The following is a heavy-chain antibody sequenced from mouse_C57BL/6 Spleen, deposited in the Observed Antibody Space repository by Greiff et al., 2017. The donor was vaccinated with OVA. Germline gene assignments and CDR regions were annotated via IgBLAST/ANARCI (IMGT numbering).Heavy chain of an antibody. CDR2: IDPSDSYT. J-gene: IGHJ4*01. Sequence: QVQLQQPGAELVKPGASVKLSCKASGYTFTSYWMQWVKQRPGQGLEWIGEIDPSDSYTNYNQKFKGQATLTVDTSSSTAYMQLSSLTSEDSAVYYCARPQPHYYAMDYWGQGTSVTVSS. V-gene: IGHV1-50*01. CDR3: ARPQPHYYAMDY. CDR1: GYTFTSYW. D-gene: IGHD6-1*01.